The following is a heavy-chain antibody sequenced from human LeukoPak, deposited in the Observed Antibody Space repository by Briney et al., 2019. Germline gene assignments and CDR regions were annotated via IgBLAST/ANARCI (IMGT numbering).Heavy chain of an antibody. J-gene: IGHJ6*02. CDR3: AKDGSVRYYYYGMDV. CDR1: GFTFSSYG. CDR2: ISYDGSNK. Sequence: PGRSLRLSCAASGFTFSSYGMHWVRQAPGKGLEWVAVISYDGSNKYYADSVKGRFTISRDNSKNTLYLQMNSLRAEDTAVYYCAKDGSVRYYYYGMDVWGQGTTVTVSS. V-gene: IGHV3-30*18. D-gene: IGHD1-26*01.